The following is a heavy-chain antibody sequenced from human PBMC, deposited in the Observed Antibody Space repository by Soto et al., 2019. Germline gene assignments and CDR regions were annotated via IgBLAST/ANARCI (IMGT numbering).Heavy chain of an antibody. V-gene: IGHV4-59*08. J-gene: IGHJ3*02. CDR3: ARSGSYYSDAFDI. Sequence: SETLSLTCTFSGGSISSYYWSWIRQPPGKGLEWIGYIYYSGSTNYNPSLKSRVTISVDTSKNQFSLKLSSVTAADTAVYYCARSGSYYSDAFDIWGQGTMVTVSS. CDR1: GGSISSYY. CDR2: IYYSGST. D-gene: IGHD1-26*01.